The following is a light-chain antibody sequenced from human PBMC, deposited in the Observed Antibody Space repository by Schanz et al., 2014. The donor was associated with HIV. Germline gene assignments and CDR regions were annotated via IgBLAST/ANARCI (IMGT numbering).Light chain of an antibody. J-gene: IGKJ5*01. CDR2: AAS. V-gene: IGKV3-15*01. CDR1: QSVSSD. CDR3: QQYHIWPIT. Sequence: EIVLTQSPATLSVSPGERATLSCRASQSVSSDLAWYQQKPGQVPRHVIYAASTRATGIPARFSGSGSGTEFTLTISSLQSEDFALYYCQQYHIWPITFGQGARLDIK.